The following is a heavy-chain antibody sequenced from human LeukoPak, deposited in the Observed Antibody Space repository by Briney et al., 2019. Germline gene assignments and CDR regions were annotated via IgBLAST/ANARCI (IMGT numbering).Heavy chain of an antibody. CDR2: IYPGYSDA. Sequence: GESLQISCKISGYRLTNNWIGWVRQLPGKGLEWMGLIYPGYSDAKYSPSFQGQVTLSVDTSISTAYLQLGGLRASDTAIYYCVRFALSSSLDHWGQGTLVTVSS. J-gene: IGHJ5*02. CDR1: GYRLTNNW. D-gene: IGHD6-13*01. CDR3: VRFALSSSLDH. V-gene: IGHV5-51*01.